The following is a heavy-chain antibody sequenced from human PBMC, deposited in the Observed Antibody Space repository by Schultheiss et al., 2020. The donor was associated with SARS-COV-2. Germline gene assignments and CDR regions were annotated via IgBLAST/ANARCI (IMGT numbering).Heavy chain of an antibody. CDR2: IYYSGST. J-gene: IGHJ6*02. CDR1: GGSFSGYY. Sequence: SQTLSLTCAVYGGSFSGYYWSWIRQPPGKGLEWIWYIYYSGSTNYNPSLKSRVTISIDTSKNQFSLKLSSVTAADTAVYYCARDLRYCSSTSCYHDYYYGMDVWGQGTTVTVSS. CDR3: ARDLRYCSSTSCYHDYYYGMDV. D-gene: IGHD2-2*01. V-gene: IGHV4-59*01.